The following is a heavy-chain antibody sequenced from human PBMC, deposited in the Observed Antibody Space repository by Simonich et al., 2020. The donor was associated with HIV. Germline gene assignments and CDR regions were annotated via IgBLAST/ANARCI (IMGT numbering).Heavy chain of an antibody. V-gene: IGHV3-21*05. CDR2: SSISGSVI. CDR1: GFTFRRYS. CDR3: ARSESRGFDV. J-gene: IGHJ3*01. Sequence: EVQLVESGGGLVKPGGSLRLSCAASGFTFRRYSMNWVRQAPGKGQEWVSYSSISGSVIYYADSVKGRFTISRDNAKNSLYLQMNSLRAEDTAVYYCARSESRGFDVWGQGTMVTVSS.